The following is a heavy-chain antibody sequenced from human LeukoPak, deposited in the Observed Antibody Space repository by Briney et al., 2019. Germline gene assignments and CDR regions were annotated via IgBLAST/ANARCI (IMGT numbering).Heavy chain of an antibody. D-gene: IGHD4-23*01. V-gene: IGHV1-69*13. Sequence: GASVKVSCKASGGTFISYAISRVRQAPGQGLEWMGGIIPIFGTANYAQKFQGRVTITADESTSTAYMELSSLRSEDTAVYYCARWIGGNPENYFDYWGQGTLVTVSS. CDR2: IIPIFGTA. CDR3: ARWIGGNPENYFDY. J-gene: IGHJ4*02. CDR1: GGTFISYA.